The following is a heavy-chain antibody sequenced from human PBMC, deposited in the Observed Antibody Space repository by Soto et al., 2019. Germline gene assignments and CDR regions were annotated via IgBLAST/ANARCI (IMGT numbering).Heavy chain of an antibody. CDR2: ISAYNGNT. CDR3: ARDGGSAAGIRVGYYYYYYMDV. V-gene: IGHV1-18*01. J-gene: IGHJ6*03. Sequence: ASVKVSCKASGYTFTSYGISWVRQAPGQGLEWMGWISAYNGNTNYAQKLQGRVTMTTDTSTSTAYMELRSLRSDDTAVYYCARDGGSAAGIRVGYYYYYYMDVWGKGTTVTVSS. D-gene: IGHD6-13*01. CDR1: GYTFTSYG.